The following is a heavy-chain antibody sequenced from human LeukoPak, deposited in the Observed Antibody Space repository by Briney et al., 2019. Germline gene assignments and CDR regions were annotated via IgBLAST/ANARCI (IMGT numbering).Heavy chain of an antibody. CDR3: AREMGAAIGAREGWFDP. D-gene: IGHD1-26*01. J-gene: IGHJ5*02. CDR1: GGSISSSSYY. Sequence: SETLSLTCTVSGGSISSSSYYWGWIRQPPGKGLEWIGSIYYSGSTYYNPSLKSRVTISVDTSKNQFSLKLSSVTAADTAVYYCAREMGAAIGAREGWFDPWGQGTLVTVSS. V-gene: IGHV4-39*07. CDR2: IYYSGST.